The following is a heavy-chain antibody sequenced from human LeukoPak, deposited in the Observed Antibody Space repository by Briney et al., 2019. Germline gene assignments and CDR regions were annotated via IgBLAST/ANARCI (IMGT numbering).Heavy chain of an antibody. D-gene: IGHD3-16*01. CDR1: GFSFSSYW. J-gene: IGHJ5*02. V-gene: IGHV3-7*01. Sequence: GGSLRLSCGASGFSFSSYWMTWVRQAPGKGLEWVANMNEDGSEEYYVDSVKGGFTVSRDNAKNSLYLQMNSLRAEDTAVYYCARTLRTFNWFDPWGQGTLVTVSS. CDR3: ARTLRTFNWFDP. CDR2: MNEDGSEE.